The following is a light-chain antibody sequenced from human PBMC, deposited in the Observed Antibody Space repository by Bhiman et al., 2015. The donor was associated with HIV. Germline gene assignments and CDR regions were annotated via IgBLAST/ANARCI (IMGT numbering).Light chain of an antibody. CDR1: RSNIGAGYD. V-gene: IGLV1-40*01. Sequence: QSVLTQPPSVSGAPGQRVTISCAGTRSNIGAGYDVHWYQHLPGTAPKLLIYGNTKRPSGVPDRFSGSKSGTSASLDITGLQAADEADYYCQSSDRSLGHSKVFGGGTKLTVL. CDR3: QSSDRSLGHSKV. CDR2: GNT. J-gene: IGLJ2*01.